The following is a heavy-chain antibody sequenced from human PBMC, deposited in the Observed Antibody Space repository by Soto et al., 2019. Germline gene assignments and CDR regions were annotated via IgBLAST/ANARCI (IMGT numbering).Heavy chain of an antibody. CDR1: GGSLSNYH. CDR2: INHIGST. Sequence: SETLSLTCGVYGGSLSNYHWSWIRQPPGKGLEWIGEINHIGSTNYRPSLKSRVTISVDTSKSQFSLKLNSVTAADTAVYYCVRPRSPGIAVDWFDPWGQGTLVTVSS. J-gene: IGHJ5*02. V-gene: IGHV4-34*01. D-gene: IGHD6-19*01. CDR3: VRPRSPGIAVDWFDP.